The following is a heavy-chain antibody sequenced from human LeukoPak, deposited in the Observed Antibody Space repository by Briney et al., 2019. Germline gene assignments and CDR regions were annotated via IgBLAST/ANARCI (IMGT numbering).Heavy chain of an antibody. CDR3: ARVHYNTAMVNIDY. CDR1: GSTFSSYE. D-gene: IGHD5-18*01. CDR2: ISSSGSTI. J-gene: IGHJ4*02. V-gene: IGHV3-48*03. Sequence: GGSLRLSCAASGSTFSSYEMHWVRQAPGKGLEWISYISSSGSTIYYADSVKGRFTISRDNGKNSLYLQMNSLRAEDTAVYYCARVHYNTAMVNIDYWGQGTLVTVSS.